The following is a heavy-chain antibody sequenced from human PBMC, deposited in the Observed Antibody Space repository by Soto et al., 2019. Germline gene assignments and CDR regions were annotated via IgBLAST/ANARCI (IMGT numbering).Heavy chain of an antibody. D-gene: IGHD3-22*01. CDR2: ISSSSSYI. CDR3: AREGERGYYDSSGAFDI. CDR1: GFTFSSYS. V-gene: IGHV3-21*01. J-gene: IGHJ3*02. Sequence: GGSLRLSCAASGFTFSSYSMNWVRQAPGKGLEWVSSISSSSSYIYYADSVKGRFTISRDNAKNSLYLQMNSLRAEDTAVYYCAREGERGYYDSSGAFDIWGQGTMVTVSS.